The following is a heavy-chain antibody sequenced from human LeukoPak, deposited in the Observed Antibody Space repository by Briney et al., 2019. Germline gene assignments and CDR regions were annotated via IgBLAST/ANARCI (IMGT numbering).Heavy chain of an antibody. CDR1: GYTFTSYG. D-gene: IGHD6-13*01. CDR2: ISAYNGNT. V-gene: IGHV1-18*01. J-gene: IGHJ4*02. Sequence: ASVKVSCKASGYTFTSYGISWVRQAPGQGLEWMGWISAYNGNTNYAQKLQGRVTMTTDTSTSTAYMELRSLRSDDTAVYYCARDQGSSSGPPRGHKESFTGFDYWGQGTLVTVSS. CDR3: ARDQGSSSGPPRGHKESFTGFDY.